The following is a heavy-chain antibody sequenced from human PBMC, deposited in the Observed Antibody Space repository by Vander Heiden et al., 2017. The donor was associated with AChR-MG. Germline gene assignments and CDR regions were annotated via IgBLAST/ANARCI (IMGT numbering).Heavy chain of an antibody. V-gene: IGHV3-33*01. CDR1: GSMFSTSG. CDR2: IRYDGSQT. CDR3: ARDESPGGVIATFSDY. D-gene: IGHD3-16*02. J-gene: IGHJ4*02. Sequence: QVQLVESGGGVVQPGMSLRPSCAVSGSMFSTSGMPWVRQGPGKGLAWVSVIRYDGSQTHYAVSVKGRFTISRDKTKNTLDLQMNGLRDEDTAVYDCARDESPGGVIATFSDYWGQGTQVTVSS.